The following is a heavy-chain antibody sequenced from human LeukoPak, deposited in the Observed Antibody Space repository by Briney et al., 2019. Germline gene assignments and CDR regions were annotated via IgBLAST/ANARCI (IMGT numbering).Heavy chain of an antibody. CDR2: INHSGST. CDR3: ASRSGGQWYSSSRMMGNWFDP. D-gene: IGHD6-13*01. Sequence: PSETLSLTCAVYGGSFSGYYWSWIRQPPGKGLEWIGEINHSGSTNYNSSLKSRVTISVDTSKNQFSLKLSSVTAADTAVYYCASRSGGQWYSSSRMMGNWFDPWGQGTLVTVSS. CDR1: GGSFSGYY. V-gene: IGHV4-34*01. J-gene: IGHJ5*02.